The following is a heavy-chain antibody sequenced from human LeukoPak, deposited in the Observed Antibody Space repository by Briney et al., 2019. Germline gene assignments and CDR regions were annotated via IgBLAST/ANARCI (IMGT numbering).Heavy chain of an antibody. J-gene: IGHJ4*02. CDR3: AKDKPIAAAGTTLGYYFDY. V-gene: IGHV3-43D*03. CDR2: ISWDGGST. D-gene: IGHD6-13*01. Sequence: GGSLRLSCAASGFTFDEYAMHWVRQAPGKGLEWVSLISWDGGSTYYADSVKGRFTISRDNSKNSLYLKMNSLRAEDTALYYCAKDKPIAAAGTTLGYYFDYWGQGTLVTVSS. CDR1: GFTFDEYA.